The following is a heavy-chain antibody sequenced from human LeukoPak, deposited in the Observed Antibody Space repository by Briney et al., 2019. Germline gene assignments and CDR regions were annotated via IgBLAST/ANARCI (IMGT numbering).Heavy chain of an antibody. V-gene: IGHV3-30*02. Sequence: PGGSLRLSCAASGFTFSSYGMHWVRQAPGKGLEWVAFIRYDGSNKYYADSVKGRFTISRDNSKNTLYLQMNSLRAEDTAVYYCAREVYYVGSGYYHPGGFDYWGQGTLVTVSS. CDR1: GFTFSSYG. CDR3: AREVYYVGSGYYHPGGFDY. D-gene: IGHD3-22*01. J-gene: IGHJ4*02. CDR2: IRYDGSNK.